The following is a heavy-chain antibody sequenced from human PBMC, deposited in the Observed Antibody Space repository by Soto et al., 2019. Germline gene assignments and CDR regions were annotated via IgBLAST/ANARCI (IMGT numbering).Heavy chain of an antibody. CDR1: GYSFTSYW. CDR2: IYPGDSDT. D-gene: IGHD4-17*01. J-gene: IGHJ4*02. V-gene: IGHV5-51*01. Sequence: PGESLTISYKGSGYSFTSYWIGLVRQMPGKGLEWMGIIYPGDSDTRYSPPFQGQVTISADKSISTAYLQWSSLKASDTDMYYCERIVDPTVTTIRFFDYWGQGTLVTVYS. CDR3: ERIVDPTVTTIRFFDY.